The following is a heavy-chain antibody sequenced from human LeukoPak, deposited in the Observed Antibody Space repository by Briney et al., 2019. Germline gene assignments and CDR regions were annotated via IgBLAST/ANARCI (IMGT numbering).Heavy chain of an antibody. V-gene: IGHV4-34*01. CDR1: TCTFSGYY. CDR2: INHSGST. D-gene: IGHD2-2*01. Sequence: SETLCLTCAASTCTFSGYYWSWIRQPPGKGLEWIGEINHSGSTNYNPSLKSRVTISVDTSKNQFSLQLSSVTAAETAVYYCAIGSRYQLLGRSLDYWGQGTLVTVSS. J-gene: IGHJ4*02. CDR3: AIGSRYQLLGRSLDY.